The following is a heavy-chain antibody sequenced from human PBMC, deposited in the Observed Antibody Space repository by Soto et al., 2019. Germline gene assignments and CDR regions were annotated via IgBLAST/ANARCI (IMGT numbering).Heavy chain of an antibody. CDR1: GGSISSYY. CDR2: IYYSGST. Sequence: QVQLQESGPGLVKPSETLSLTCTVSGGSISSYYWSWIRQPPGKGLEWIGYIYYSGSTNYNPSLKSRVTISVATSKNQFSLKLSSVTAADTAVYYCAREAAYSSGWYDFWGQGTLVTVSS. V-gene: IGHV4-59*01. D-gene: IGHD6-19*01. J-gene: IGHJ5*01. CDR3: AREAAYSSGWYDF.